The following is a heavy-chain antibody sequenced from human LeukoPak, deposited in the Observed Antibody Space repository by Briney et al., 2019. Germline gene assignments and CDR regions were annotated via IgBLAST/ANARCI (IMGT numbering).Heavy chain of an antibody. V-gene: IGHV3-30*04. J-gene: IGHJ4*02. D-gene: IGHD3-9*01. Sequence: GGSLRLSCAASGFTFSSYAMHWVRQAPGKGLEWVAVISYDGSNKYYADSVKGRFTISRDNSKNTLYLQMNSLRAEDTAVYYCARDTYDILAGYSISPFDYWGQGTLVTVSS. CDR1: GFTFSSYA. CDR2: ISYDGSNK. CDR3: ARDTYDILAGYSISPFDY.